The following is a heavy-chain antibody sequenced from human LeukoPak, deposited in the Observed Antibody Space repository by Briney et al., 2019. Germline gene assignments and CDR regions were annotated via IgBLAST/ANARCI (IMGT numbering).Heavy chain of an antibody. CDR3: AKDTSSWYGFFDY. D-gene: IGHD6-13*01. Sequence: GRSLRLSCAASGFTFSNYAIHWVRQAPGKGLEWVAVISYDGSDTYYADSVKGRFTISRDNSKNTLSLQVNGLRAEDTAVYYCAKDTSSWYGFFDYWGQGTLVTVSS. V-gene: IGHV3-30*18. CDR1: GFTFSNYA. CDR2: ISYDGSDT. J-gene: IGHJ4*02.